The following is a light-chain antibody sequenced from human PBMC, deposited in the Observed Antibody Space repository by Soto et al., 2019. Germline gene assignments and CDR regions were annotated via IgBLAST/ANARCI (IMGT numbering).Light chain of an antibody. V-gene: IGKV4-1*01. CDR1: QSILYSSNNKNY. J-gene: IGKJ1*01. CDR2: WAS. CDR3: QQYYSTWT. Sequence: DIVMTQSPDSLAVSLGERATINCKSSQSILYSSNNKNYLAWFQQRPGQPPRLLLYWASTRESGVSDRFNGSGSGTDFTLTISSLQAEDVAVYYCQQYYSTWTFGQGTKVDIK.